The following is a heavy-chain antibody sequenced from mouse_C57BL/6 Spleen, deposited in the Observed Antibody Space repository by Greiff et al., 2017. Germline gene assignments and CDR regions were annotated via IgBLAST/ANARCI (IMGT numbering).Heavy chain of an antibody. Sequence: VQLQQPGAELVMPGASVKLSCKASGYTFTSYWMHWVKQRPGQGLEWIGEIDPSDSYTNYNQKFKGKSTLTVDKSSSTAYMQLSSLTSEDSAVYYCSRRTNWSCDYWGQGTTLTVSS. CDR1: GYTFTSYW. V-gene: IGHV1-69*01. J-gene: IGHJ2*01. CDR2: IDPSDSYT. CDR3: SRRTNWSCDY. D-gene: IGHD4-1*01.